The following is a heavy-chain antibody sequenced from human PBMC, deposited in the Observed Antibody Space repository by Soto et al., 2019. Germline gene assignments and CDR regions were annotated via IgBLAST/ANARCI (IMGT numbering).Heavy chain of an antibody. J-gene: IGHJ6*02. CDR1: GGSISSGDYY. CDR3: AREAAPVYYGMDV. D-gene: IGHD6-25*01. CDR2: IYYSGST. Sequence: SETLSLTCTVSGGSISSGDYYWSWIRQPPGKGLEWIGYIYYSGSTYYNPSHKSRVTISVDTSKNQFSLKLSSVTAADTAVYYCAREAAPVYYGMDVWGQGTTVTVSS. V-gene: IGHV4-30-4*01.